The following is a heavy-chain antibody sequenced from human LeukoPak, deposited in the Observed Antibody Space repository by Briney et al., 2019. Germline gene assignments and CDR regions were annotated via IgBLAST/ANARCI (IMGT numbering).Heavy chain of an antibody. V-gene: IGHV4-59*08. CDR3: ARAYYDFWSGYASYYYYGMDV. CDR2: IYYSGST. Sequence: SETLSLTCAVYGGSFSGYYWSWIRQPPGKGLEWIGYIYYSGSTNYNPSLKSRVTISVDTSKNQFSLKLSSVTAADTAVYYCARAYYDFWSGYASYYYYGMDVWGQGTTVTVSS. CDR1: GGSFSGYY. D-gene: IGHD3-3*01. J-gene: IGHJ6*02.